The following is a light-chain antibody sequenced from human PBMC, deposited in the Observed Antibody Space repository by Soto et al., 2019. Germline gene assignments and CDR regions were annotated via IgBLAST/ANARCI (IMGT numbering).Light chain of an antibody. CDR3: QQYNNWPPDT. CDR2: GAS. V-gene: IGKV3D-15*01. Sequence: EIVMTQSPATLSVSPGARAPLSCRASQSVSSNLAWYQQKPGQAPRLLIYGASTRATGIPARFSGSGSGTEFTLTISSLQSEDFAVYYCQQYNNWPPDTFGQGTKVDIK. J-gene: IGKJ1*01. CDR1: QSVSSN.